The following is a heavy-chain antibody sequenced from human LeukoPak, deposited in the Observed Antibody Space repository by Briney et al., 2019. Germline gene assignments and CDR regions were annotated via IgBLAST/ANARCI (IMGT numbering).Heavy chain of an antibody. Sequence: PSETLSLTCTVSGDSISSGSYYWSWIRQPAGKGLEWIGRIYSNGDTKFNPSLKSRVTISLDTSKNQFSLKLSSATAADTAVYYCASRHSKQQPYYYYYMDIWGKGTTVTVSS. CDR1: GDSISSGSYY. J-gene: IGHJ6*03. CDR3: ASRHSKQQPYYYYYMDI. V-gene: IGHV4-61*02. D-gene: IGHD6-13*01. CDR2: IYSNGDT.